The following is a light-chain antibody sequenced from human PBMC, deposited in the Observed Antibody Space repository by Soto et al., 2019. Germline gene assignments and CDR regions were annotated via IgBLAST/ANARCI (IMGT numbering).Light chain of an antibody. CDR2: DAS. V-gene: IGKV1-5*01. J-gene: IGKJ1*01. Sequence: DIQMTQSPSTLSPSVGDTVTIACRASQSVSNSLAWYQQKPGKAPDLLIYDASTLESGVPSRFSGSGSGTEFTLTISSLQPDDFATYYCQQYNTYPWTFGQGTKVEIK. CDR3: QQYNTYPWT. CDR1: QSVSNS.